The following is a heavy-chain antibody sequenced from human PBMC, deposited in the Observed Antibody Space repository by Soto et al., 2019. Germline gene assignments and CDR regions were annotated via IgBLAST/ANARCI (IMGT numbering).Heavy chain of an antibody. CDR3: ARTEGGRVRGALDI. CDR2: IPNTENKK. V-gene: IGHV3-30-3*01. CDR1: GFTFSSYG. J-gene: IGHJ3*02. Sequence: VHLEESGGGVVQPGTSLRLSCVASGFTFSSYGMHWVRQAPGKGLEWVAVIPNTENKKYYADSVKGRFTISRDNSQNTLFLQMDSLMSEDTAMYYCARTEGGRVRGALDIWGQGTMVTVS. D-gene: IGHD3-10*01.